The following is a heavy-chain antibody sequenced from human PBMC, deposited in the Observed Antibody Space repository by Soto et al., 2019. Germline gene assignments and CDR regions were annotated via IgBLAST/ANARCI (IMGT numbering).Heavy chain of an antibody. CDR3: ASLEWESSGYADY. CDR2: IKRDGSEK. J-gene: IGHJ4*02. D-gene: IGHD5-12*01. Sequence: PGGSLRLSCAASGFTFGSNWMSWFRQAPGKGLEWVANIKRDGSEKYYVDSVKGRFTISRDNAKNTLYLQMNSLRADDTAVYYCASLEWESSGYADYWGQGTQVTVSS. CDR1: GFTFGSNW. V-gene: IGHV3-7*03.